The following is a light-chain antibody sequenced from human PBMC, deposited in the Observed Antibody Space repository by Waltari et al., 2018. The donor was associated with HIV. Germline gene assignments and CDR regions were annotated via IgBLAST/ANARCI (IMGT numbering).Light chain of an antibody. CDR3: ATLDDSLKGPL. V-gene: IGLV1-44*01. CDR2: SNN. CDR1: NSNTGDIA. J-gene: IGLJ2*01. Sequence: QPVLTHPPSPSGAPRQRVPLSCSGSNSNTGDIAVRWYQQCPKTAPKLLIYSNNQRPSGVPDRFSGSKSGTSASLTISGLQSEDEADYYCATLDDSLKGPLFGGGTKVTVL.